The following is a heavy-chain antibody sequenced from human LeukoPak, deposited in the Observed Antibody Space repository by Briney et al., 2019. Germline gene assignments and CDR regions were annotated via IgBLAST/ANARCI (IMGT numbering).Heavy chain of an antibody. CDR3: AQQWLVLGAFDI. V-gene: IGHV3-23*01. CDR1: GFTFSSFA. D-gene: IGHD6-19*01. CDR2: IGGSGDNT. Sequence: GGSLRLSCAASGFTFSSFAMSWVRQAPGKGLEWVSTIGGSGDNTYYADSVKGRFTISRDNSKNTLYLQMNSLRAEDTAVYYCAQQWLVLGAFDIWGQGTVVTVSS. J-gene: IGHJ3*02.